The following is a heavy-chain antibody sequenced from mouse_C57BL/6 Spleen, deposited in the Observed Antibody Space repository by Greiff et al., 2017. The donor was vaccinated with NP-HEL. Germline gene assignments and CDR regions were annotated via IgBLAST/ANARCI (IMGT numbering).Heavy chain of an antibody. V-gene: IGHV1-62-2*01. J-gene: IGHJ3*01. Sequence: QVQLQQSGAELVKPGASVKLSCKAYGYTFTEYTIHWVKQRSGQGLEWIGWVYPGSGSIKYNEKFKDKATLTADKSSSPVYMELSRLTSEDSAVYFCARHEDDGYSSWFAYWGQGTLVTVSA. D-gene: IGHD2-3*01. CDR3: ARHEDDGYSSWFAY. CDR1: GYTFTEYT. CDR2: VYPGSGSI.